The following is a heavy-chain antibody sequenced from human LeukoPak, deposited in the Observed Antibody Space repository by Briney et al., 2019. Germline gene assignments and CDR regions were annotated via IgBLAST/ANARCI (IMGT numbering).Heavy chain of an antibody. CDR1: GGSISSGGYY. Sequence: PSETLSLTCTVSGGSISSGGYYWSWIRQPPGKGLEWIGYIYHSGSTYYNLSLKSRVTISVDRSKNQFSLKLSSVTAADTAVYYCARERLPHAFDIWGQGTMVTVSS. J-gene: IGHJ3*02. D-gene: IGHD2-15*01. CDR2: IYHSGST. V-gene: IGHV4-30-2*01. CDR3: ARERLPHAFDI.